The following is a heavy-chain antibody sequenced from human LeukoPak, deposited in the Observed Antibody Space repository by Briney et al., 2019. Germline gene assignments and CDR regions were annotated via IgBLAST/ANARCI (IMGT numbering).Heavy chain of an antibody. V-gene: IGHV3-23*01. D-gene: IGHD6-13*01. CDR3: AKDPSWSGYFDY. CDR2: ISGSGGST. CDR1: GFTFNRYG. J-gene: IGHJ4*02. Sequence: PGGSLRLSCAASGFTFNRYGMSWVRQAPGKGLEWVSAISGSGGSTYYADSVKGRFTISRDNSKNTQYLQMNSLRAEDTAVYYCAKDPSWSGYFDYWGQGTLVTVSS.